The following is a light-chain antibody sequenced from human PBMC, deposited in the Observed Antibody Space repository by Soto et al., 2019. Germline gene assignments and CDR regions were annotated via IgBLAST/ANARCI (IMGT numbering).Light chain of an antibody. Sequence: DIQMTQSPSSLSASVGDRVTITCRASQGIGNYLAWFQQRPGKDPKSLIYAASSLQSGVPSKFSGSGSGTEFTLTISNLQPEDFATYYCLQHNSYPWTFGQGTKVDIK. CDR3: LQHNSYPWT. CDR1: QGIGNY. CDR2: AAS. J-gene: IGKJ1*01. V-gene: IGKV1-16*02.